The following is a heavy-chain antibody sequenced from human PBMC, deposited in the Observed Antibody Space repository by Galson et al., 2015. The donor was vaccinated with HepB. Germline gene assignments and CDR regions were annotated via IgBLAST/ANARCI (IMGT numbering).Heavy chain of an antibody. CDR2: VYWNDER. CDR1: GFSLTTGGVA. V-gene: IGHV2-5*01. CDR3: VYGFGSYDWGPKGFDT. D-gene: IGHD7-27*01. Sequence: PALVKPTQTLTVTCTFSGFSLTTGGVAVGWIRQSPGKALEWLAHVYWNDERRYRPSLKSRLTITKDTSENQVVLTMTNMDPVDTATYYCVYGFGSYDWGPKGFDTWGQGILVIVSS. J-gene: IGHJ5*02.